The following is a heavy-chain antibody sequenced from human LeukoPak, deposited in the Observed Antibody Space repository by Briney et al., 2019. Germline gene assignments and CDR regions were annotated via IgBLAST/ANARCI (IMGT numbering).Heavy chain of an antibody. Sequence: SETLSLTCAVYGGSLNGHYWSWIRQPPGKGLEWIGEGSGNGGTKYNPSLKSRVTISADTSKNQFSLKLSSVTAADTAVYYCARDRQGAGDYWGQGTLVTVSS. CDR3: ARDRQGAGDY. J-gene: IGHJ4*02. CDR1: GGSLNGHY. CDR2: GSGNGGT. V-gene: IGHV4-34*01. D-gene: IGHD1-26*01.